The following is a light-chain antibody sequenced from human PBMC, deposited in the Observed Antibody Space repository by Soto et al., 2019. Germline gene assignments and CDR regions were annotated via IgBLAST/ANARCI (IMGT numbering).Light chain of an antibody. V-gene: IGKV1-39*01. CDR1: QSISSY. J-gene: IGKJ1*01. CDR3: QQSYITTWT. Sequence: DIQMTQSPSSLSASVGARVPITCRARQSISSYLNWYQQKPGKAPKLLIYAASSLQSGVPPRFSGSGSGTDFTLTISSLQPEDFATYYCQQSYITTWTFGQGTKVDIK. CDR2: AAS.